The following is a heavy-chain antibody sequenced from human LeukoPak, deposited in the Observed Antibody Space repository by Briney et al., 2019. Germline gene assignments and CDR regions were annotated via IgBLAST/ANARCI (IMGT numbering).Heavy chain of an antibody. CDR1: GGSISSGSYY. CDR3: ASLYDYVWGSYRYLVDY. V-gene: IGHV4-61*02. Sequence: SETLSLTCTASGGSISSGSYYWSWIRQPAGKGLEWIGRIYTSGSTNYNPSLKSRVTISVDTSKNQFSLKLSSVTAADTAVYYCASLYDYVWGSYRYLVDYWGQGTLVTVSS. J-gene: IGHJ4*02. CDR2: IYTSGST. D-gene: IGHD3-16*02.